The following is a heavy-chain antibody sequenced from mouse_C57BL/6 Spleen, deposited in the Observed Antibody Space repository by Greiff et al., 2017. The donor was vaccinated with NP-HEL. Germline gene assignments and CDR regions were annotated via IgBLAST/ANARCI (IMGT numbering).Heavy chain of an antibody. V-gene: IGHV1-15*01. CDR2: IDPETGGT. J-gene: IGHJ2*01. Sequence: VQLQQSGAELVRPGASVTLSCKASGYTFTDYEMHWVKQTPVPGLEWIGAIDPETGGTAYNQKFQGKAILTADKCSSTAYMELRSLTSEDSAVYYCTREYGHYFDYWGQGTTLTVSS. CDR1: GYTFTDYE. CDR3: TREYGHYFDY. D-gene: IGHD1-1*02.